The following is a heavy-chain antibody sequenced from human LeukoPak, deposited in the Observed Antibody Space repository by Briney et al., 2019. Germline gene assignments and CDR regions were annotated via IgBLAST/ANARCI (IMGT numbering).Heavy chain of an antibody. CDR3: AKADSSDWYNLDY. CDR1: GFTFSGYA. CDR2: VSYGGNYK. D-gene: IGHD6-19*01. J-gene: IGHJ4*02. V-gene: IGHV3-30*18. Sequence: GMSLRLSCAASGFTFSGYAMHWVRQAPGKGLEWVAVVSYGGNYKFSADSVKGRFTISRDTSKNTLYLQMNSLRAEDTAVYYCAKADSSDWYNLDYWGQGTLVTVSS.